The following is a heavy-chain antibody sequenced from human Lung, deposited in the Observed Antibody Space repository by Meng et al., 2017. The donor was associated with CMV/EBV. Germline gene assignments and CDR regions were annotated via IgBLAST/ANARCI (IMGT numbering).Heavy chain of an antibody. CDR1: GDYSSCG. CDR2: INPVRGIT. J-gene: IGHJ5*01. CDR3: AREQYCSNTNCFSWFDS. Sequence: GDYSSCGVGWVRQAAGQGLEWKGKINPVRGITNYAQKFQGKVTITADRSTSTFYMELSSLRSEDTAMYYCAREQYCSNTNCFSWFDSWAQGTLVTVSS. D-gene: IGHD2-2*01. V-gene: IGHV1-69*04.